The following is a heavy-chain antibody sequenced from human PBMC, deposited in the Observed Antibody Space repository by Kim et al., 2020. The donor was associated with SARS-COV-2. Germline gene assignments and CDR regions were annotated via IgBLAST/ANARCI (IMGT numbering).Heavy chain of an antibody. CDR3: ARDEALTQPDYGDYFWFDP. D-gene: IGHD4-17*01. CDR2: IYYSGST. J-gene: IGHJ5*02. CDR1: GGSISSSSYY. V-gene: IGHV4-39*02. Sequence: SETLSLTCTVSGGSISSSSYYWGWIRQPPGKGLEWIGSIYYSGSTYYNPSLKSRVTISVDTSKNQFSLKLSSVTAADTAVYYCARDEALTQPDYGDYFWFDPWGQGTLVTVSS.